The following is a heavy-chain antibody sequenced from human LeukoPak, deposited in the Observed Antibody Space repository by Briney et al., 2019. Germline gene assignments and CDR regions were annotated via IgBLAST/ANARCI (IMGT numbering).Heavy chain of an antibody. CDR2: VYTSGSS. CDR1: GGSISSGSYY. CDR3: TRDLSSLFDP. V-gene: IGHV4-61*02. Sequence: PSQTLSLACTVSGGSISSGSYYWSWIRQPPGKGLEWIGRVYTSGSSNYNPSLKSRVTISVDTSKNQFSLKLSSVTAADTAVYYCTRDLSSLFDPWGQGTLVTVSS. J-gene: IGHJ5*02.